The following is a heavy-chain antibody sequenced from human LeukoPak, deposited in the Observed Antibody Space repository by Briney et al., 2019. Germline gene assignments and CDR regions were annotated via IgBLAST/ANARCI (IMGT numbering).Heavy chain of an antibody. CDR1: GFTFSSYA. CDR2: ISGSGGST. J-gene: IGHJ2*01. D-gene: IGHD4-17*01. Sequence: GGSLRLSCAASGFTFSSYAMSWVRQAPGKGLEWVSAISGSGGSTYYADSVKGRFTISRDNSKNTLYLQMNSLRAEDTAVYYCARDGIYGDYPYWYFDLWGRGTLVTVSS. V-gene: IGHV3-23*01. CDR3: ARDGIYGDYPYWYFDL.